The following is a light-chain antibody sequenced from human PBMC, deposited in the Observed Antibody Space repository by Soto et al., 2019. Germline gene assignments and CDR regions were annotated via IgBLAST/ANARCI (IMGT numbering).Light chain of an antibody. CDR3: CSYAGSSTLGV. CDR2: EVS. J-gene: IGLJ1*01. Sequence: QSVLTQPASVSGSPARSITISCTGTSSDVGSYNLVSWYQQHPGKAPKLMIYEVSKRPSGVSNRFSGSKSGNTASLTISGLQAEDEADYYCCSYAGSSTLGVFGTGTKVTVL. V-gene: IGLV2-23*02. CDR1: SSDVGSYNL.